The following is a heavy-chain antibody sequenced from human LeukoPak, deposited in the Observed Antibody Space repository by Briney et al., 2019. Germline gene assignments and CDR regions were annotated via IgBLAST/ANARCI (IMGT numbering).Heavy chain of an antibody. J-gene: IGHJ4*02. V-gene: IGHV4-34*01. CDR1: GGSFSGYY. Sequence: SETLSLTCAVYGGSFSGYYWSWTRQPPGKGLEWIGEINHSGSTNYNPSLKSRVTISVDTSKNQFSLKLSSVTAADTAVYYCAREDSIYDYVWGSYRLGRRYFDYWGQGTLVTVSS. CDR2: INHSGST. D-gene: IGHD3-16*02. CDR3: AREDSIYDYVWGSYRLGRRYFDY.